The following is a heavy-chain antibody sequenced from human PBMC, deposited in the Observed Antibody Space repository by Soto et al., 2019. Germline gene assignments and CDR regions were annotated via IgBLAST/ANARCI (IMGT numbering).Heavy chain of an antibody. J-gene: IGHJ4*02. CDR1: GFTFSSYA. D-gene: IGHD3-16*02. V-gene: IGHV3-23*01. Sequence: GGSLRLSCAASGFTFSSYAMSWVRQAPGKXLEWVSGISGSGGSTYYADSVKGRFTISRDNSKNTLYLQMHSLRAEDTAVYYCAKVPMITFGGVIVKVTFDYWGQGSLVTVSS. CDR2: ISGSGGST. CDR3: AKVPMITFGGVIVKVTFDY.